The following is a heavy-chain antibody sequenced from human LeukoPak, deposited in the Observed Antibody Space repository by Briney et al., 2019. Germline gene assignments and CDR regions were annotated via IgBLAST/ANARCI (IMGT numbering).Heavy chain of an antibody. CDR2: INHSGST. V-gene: IGHV4-34*01. CDR3: ARGLGGSWYYYYYMDV. CDR1: GGSFSGYY. J-gene: IGHJ6*03. D-gene: IGHD6-13*01. Sequence: SETLSLTCAVYGGSFSGYYWSWIRQPPGKGLEWIGKINHSGSTNYNPSLKSRVTISVDTSKNQFSLKLSSVTAADTAVYYCARGLGGSWYYYYYMDVWGKGTTVTVSS.